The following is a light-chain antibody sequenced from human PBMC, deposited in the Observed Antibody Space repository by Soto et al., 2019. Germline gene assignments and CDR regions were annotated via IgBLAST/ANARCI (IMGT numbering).Light chain of an antibody. CDR1: QSVSNN. CDR3: QQYNDWPRT. J-gene: IGKJ1*01. V-gene: IGKV3-15*01. CDR2: GAS. Sequence: IVMTHSPATLSVSPWYRSTLSFRASQSVSNNLAWFQQRPGQAPTLLIHGASTRATGLPARFSGSGSGTEFTLTISSLQSEDFAVYYCQQYNDWPRTFGQGTKVDIK.